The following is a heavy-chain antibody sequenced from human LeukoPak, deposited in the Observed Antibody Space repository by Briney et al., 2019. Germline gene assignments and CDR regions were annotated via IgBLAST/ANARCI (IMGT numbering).Heavy chain of an antibody. CDR1: GFTFSSYS. V-gene: IGHV3-48*04. Sequence: PGGSLTLSCAASGFTFSSYSMNGPRQAPGKGREGVSYISSSSSTIYYADSVKGRFTISRDNAKNLLYLQMNSLRAEDTALYHCARSAMIRGVIRYFDYWGQGTLVTVSS. CDR3: ARSAMIRGVIRYFDY. CDR2: ISSSSSTI. D-gene: IGHD3-10*01. J-gene: IGHJ4*02.